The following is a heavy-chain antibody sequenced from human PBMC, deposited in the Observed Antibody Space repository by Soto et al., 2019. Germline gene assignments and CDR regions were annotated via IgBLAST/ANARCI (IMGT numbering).Heavy chain of an antibody. CDR3: ATDLGGSYGPFDY. Sequence: GESLKISCAVSGFTINSYAMDWVRQAPGKGLEWVAVVWIDGSNKFYADSVKGRFTISRDNSKNTLYLQMNSLRVEDTAVYYCATDLGGSYGPFDYWGQGTLVTVSS. D-gene: IGHD3-16*01. V-gene: IGHV3-33*01. J-gene: IGHJ4*02. CDR2: VWIDGSNK. CDR1: GFTINSYA.